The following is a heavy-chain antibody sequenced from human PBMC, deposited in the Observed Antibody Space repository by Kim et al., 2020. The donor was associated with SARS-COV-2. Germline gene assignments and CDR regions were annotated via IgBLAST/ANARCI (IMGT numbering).Heavy chain of an antibody. V-gene: IGHV3-48*02. CDR3: ARDRSPAYYYDSSGYSDAFDI. Sequence: GGSLRLSCAASGFTFSSYSMNWVRQAPGKGLEWVSFISSSSSTIYYADSVKGRFTISRDNAKNSLYMQMNSLRDEDTAVYYCARDRSPAYYYDSSGYSDAFDIWGQGTMVTVSS. CDR2: ISSSSSTI. CDR1: GFTFSSYS. D-gene: IGHD3-22*01. J-gene: IGHJ3*02.